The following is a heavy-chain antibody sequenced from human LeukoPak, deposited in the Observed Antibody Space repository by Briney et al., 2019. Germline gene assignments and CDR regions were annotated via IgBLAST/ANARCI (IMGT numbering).Heavy chain of an antibody. V-gene: IGHV4-31*03. CDR2: ISYSGIT. Sequence: PSETLSLTCTVPDGSIRSGDYYWSWIRQHPGKGLEWIGYISYSGITYSNPSLKSRVTISVGTSKRQFSLRLNPVTPADTAVYYCARDRGLKYGYSFLDSWGQGALVTVSS. CDR3: ARDRGLKYGYSFLDS. D-gene: IGHD5-24*01. CDR1: DGSIRSGDYY. J-gene: IGHJ4*02.